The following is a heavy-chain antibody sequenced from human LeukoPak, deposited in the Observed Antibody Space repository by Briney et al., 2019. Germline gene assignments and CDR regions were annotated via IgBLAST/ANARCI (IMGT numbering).Heavy chain of an antibody. J-gene: IGHJ4*02. CDR3: ARGLSHDFWSGYKPTGFDY. Sequence: SETLSLTCAVYGGSFSGYYWSWIRQPPGKGLEWIGYIYYSGSTNYNPSLKSRVTISVDTSKNQFSLKLSSVTAADTAVYYCARGLSHDFWSGYKPTGFDYWGQGTLVTVSS. CDR1: GGSFSGYY. D-gene: IGHD3-3*01. CDR2: IYYSGST. V-gene: IGHV4-59*01.